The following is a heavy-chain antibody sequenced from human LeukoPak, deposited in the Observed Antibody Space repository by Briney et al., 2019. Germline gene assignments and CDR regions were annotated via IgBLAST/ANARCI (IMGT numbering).Heavy chain of an antibody. Sequence: GGSLRLSCAASGFTFSSYAMSWVRQAPGKGLEWVSAISGSGGSTYYADSVKGRFAISRDNSKNTLYLQMNSLRAEDTAVYYCATEGPYSLMVRGVMGGRYYYGMDVWGQGTTVTVSS. CDR3: ATEGPYSLMVRGVMGGRYYYGMDV. D-gene: IGHD3-10*01. J-gene: IGHJ6*02. CDR1: GFTFSSYA. CDR2: ISGSGGST. V-gene: IGHV3-23*01.